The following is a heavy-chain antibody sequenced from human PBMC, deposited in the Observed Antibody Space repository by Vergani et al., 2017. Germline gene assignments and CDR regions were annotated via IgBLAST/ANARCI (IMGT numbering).Heavy chain of an antibody. V-gene: IGHV4-59*01. CDR1: GGSISSYY. CDR2: IYYSGST. D-gene: IGHD6-19*01. Sequence: QVQLQESGPGLVKPSETLSLTCTVSGGSISSYYWSWIRQPPGKGLEWSGYIYYSGSTNYNPSLKSRVTISVDTSNNQFSLKLSSVTAADTAVYYCARVGAVAGFFNWFDPWGQGTLVTVSS. J-gene: IGHJ5*02. CDR3: ARVGAVAGFFNWFDP.